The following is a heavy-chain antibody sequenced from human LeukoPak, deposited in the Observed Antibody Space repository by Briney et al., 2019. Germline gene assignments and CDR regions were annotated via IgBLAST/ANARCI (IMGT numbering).Heavy chain of an antibody. CDR3: ARDRHIAAAVYYYYMDV. V-gene: IGHV1-18*01. D-gene: IGHD6-13*01. CDR1: GYTFTSYI. J-gene: IGHJ6*03. CDR2: INAYNGNT. Sequence: ASVKVSCKASGYTFTSYIISWVRQAPGQGLEWMGWINAYNGNTDYAQRVQGRVTMTTDTSTSTAYMEVRSLRCDDTAVYYCARDRHIAAAVYYYYMDVWGKGTPVTVSS.